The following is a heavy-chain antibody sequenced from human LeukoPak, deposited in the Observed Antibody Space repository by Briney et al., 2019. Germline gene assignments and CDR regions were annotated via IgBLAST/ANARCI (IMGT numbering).Heavy chain of an antibody. CDR2: ISSSSSTI. CDR1: GFTFSSYS. J-gene: IGHJ4*02. CDR3: AKDRGVHFDY. Sequence: GGSLRLSCAASGFTFSSYSMNWVRQAPGKGLEWVSYISSSSSTIYYADSVKGRFTISRDNSKNTLYLQMNSLRAEDTAVYYCAKDRGVHFDYWGQGTLVTVSS. V-gene: IGHV3-48*01. D-gene: IGHD2-8*02.